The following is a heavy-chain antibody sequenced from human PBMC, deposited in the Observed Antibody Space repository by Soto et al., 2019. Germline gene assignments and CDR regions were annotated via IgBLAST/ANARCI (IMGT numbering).Heavy chain of an antibody. Sequence: QVQLQQWGAGLLKPSETLSLTCAVYGGSFSGYYWSWIRQPPGKGLEWIGEINHSGSTNYNPSLMSRVTISVDTSKNQFSLKLSSVTAADTAVYYCARGHIVVVPAAKVFDYWGQGTLVTVSS. D-gene: IGHD2-2*01. CDR1: GGSFSGYY. J-gene: IGHJ4*02. V-gene: IGHV4-34*01. CDR3: ARGHIVVVPAAKVFDY. CDR2: INHSGST.